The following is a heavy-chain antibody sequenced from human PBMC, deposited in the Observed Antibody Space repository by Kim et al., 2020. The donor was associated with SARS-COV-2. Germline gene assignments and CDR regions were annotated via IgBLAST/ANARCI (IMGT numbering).Heavy chain of an antibody. CDR2: ISGSGCGT. D-gene: IGHD3-10*01. CDR3: AKDGRDGLNYYFDY. V-gene: IGHV3-23*01. CDR1: GFTFSSYA. J-gene: IGHJ4*02. Sequence: GGSLRLSCTASGFTFSSYAMSWVRRAPGKGLEWVAAISGSGCGTSYADAVKGRFTITIDNSKNTLYLQMNSRRAEDTAVVYCAKDGRDGLNYYFDYWGQGTLVTVSS.